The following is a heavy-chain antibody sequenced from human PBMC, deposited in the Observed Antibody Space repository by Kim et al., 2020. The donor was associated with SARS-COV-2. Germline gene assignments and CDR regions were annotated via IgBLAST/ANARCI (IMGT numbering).Heavy chain of an antibody. CDR1: GFTFSSYA. CDR3: AKGRFSSASYYYGMDV. CDR2: MIGSGGST. J-gene: IGHJ6*02. V-gene: IGHV3-23*01. Sequence: GGSLRLSCAASGFTFSSYAMSWVRQAPGKGLEWVSSMIGSGGSTDYADSVKGRFTISRDNSKNTLYLQMNSLRAEDTAVYYCAKGRFSSASYYYGMDVWGQGTTVTVSS. D-gene: IGHD2-2*01.